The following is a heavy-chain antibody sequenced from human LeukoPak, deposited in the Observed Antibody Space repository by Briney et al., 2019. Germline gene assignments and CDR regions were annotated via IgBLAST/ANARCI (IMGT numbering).Heavy chain of an antibody. CDR2: INSDGSKT. J-gene: IGHJ4*02. V-gene: IGHV3-74*01. D-gene: IGHD6-13*01. Sequence: GGSLRLSCVASGFTFSSYWMHWVRQAPGKGLVWVSRINSDGSKTWYADSVKGRSTMSRDNAKNTPYLQMNSLRAEDTAVYYCARARAAAGTVIQDWGQGILVTVSS. CDR3: ARARAAAGTVIQD. CDR1: GFTFSSYW.